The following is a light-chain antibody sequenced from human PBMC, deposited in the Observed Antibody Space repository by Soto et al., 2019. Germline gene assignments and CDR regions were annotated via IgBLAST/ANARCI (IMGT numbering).Light chain of an antibody. Sequence: QLVLTQPPSASGTPGQRLTISCSGSSSNIGSNSVNWYQQLPGTAPKLLIQSNLQRPSGVPDRFSGSKSGASVSLAISGLQSEDEADYYCASWDDSLNGVVFGGGTKVTVL. J-gene: IGLJ3*02. CDR3: ASWDDSLNGVV. CDR2: SNL. V-gene: IGLV1-44*01. CDR1: SSNIGSNS.